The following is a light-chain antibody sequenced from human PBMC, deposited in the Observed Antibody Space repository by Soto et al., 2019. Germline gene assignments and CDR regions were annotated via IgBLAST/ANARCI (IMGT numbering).Light chain of an antibody. J-gene: IGKJ3*01. CDR2: YAS. CDR1: DNVHRN. CDR3: QHYSNWPPT. V-gene: IGKV3-15*01. Sequence: EMVMTQSPATLSVSPGERVTLSCKASDNVHRNLAWYQQKPGQGPRLLIYYASIRATGVQDRFTGSGSGTEFTLTISSLQSEDFGVYHCQHYSNWPPTFGPGTKVEIK.